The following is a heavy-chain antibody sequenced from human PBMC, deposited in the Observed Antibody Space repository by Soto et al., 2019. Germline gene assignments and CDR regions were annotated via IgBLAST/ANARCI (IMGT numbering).Heavy chain of an antibody. D-gene: IGHD2-2*01. Sequence: QVQLQESGPGLVKPSDTLSLTCTVSGGSISSYYWSWIRQPPGKGLEWIAYIYYSGSATYNPSLKSRVTISLDTSKTQFSMRLSSVPAADTAVYYCARWAFCSTTNCYPESWGQGTLVAVSS. CDR1: GGSISSYY. J-gene: IGHJ5*02. CDR3: ARWAFCSTTNCYPES. CDR2: IYYSGSA. V-gene: IGHV4-59*08.